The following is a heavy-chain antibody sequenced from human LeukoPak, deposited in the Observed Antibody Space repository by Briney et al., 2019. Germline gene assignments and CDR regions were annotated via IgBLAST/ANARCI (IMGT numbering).Heavy chain of an antibody. J-gene: IGHJ4*02. CDR2: INSDGSST. CDR3: ATDEAATGRLDY. CDR1: GFNFRNYW. Sequence: GGSLRLSXAASGFNFRNYWMHWVRQAPGKGLVWVSRINSDGSSTSYADSVKGRFTISRDNVENTLYLQINSLRAEDTAVYYCATDEAATGRLDYWGQGTLVTDSS. D-gene: IGHD1-1*01. V-gene: IGHV3-74*01.